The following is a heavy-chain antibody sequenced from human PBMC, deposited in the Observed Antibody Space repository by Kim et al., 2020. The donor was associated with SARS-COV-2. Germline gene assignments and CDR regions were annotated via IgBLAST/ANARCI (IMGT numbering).Heavy chain of an antibody. D-gene: IGHD3-10*01. J-gene: IGHJ4*02. CDR3: AKRYYFDSGNFDY. Sequence: YADSVKGRFTISRDTSENTLYLQMNSLRAEDTAVYYCAKRYYFDSGNFDYWGQGTLVTVSS. V-gene: IGHV3-23*01.